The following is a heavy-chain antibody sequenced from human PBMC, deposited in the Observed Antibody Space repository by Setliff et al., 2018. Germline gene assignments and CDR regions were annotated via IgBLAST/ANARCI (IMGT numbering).Heavy chain of an antibody. CDR1: GSSFSSYS. CDR3: ARHLSSGSYYGGAYYYMDV. D-gene: IGHD1-26*01. Sequence: NPSETLSLTCTVSGSSFSSYSWSWIRQPPGKGLEWIGYKYYSGSTNSNPSLKSRVTISVDTSKNQFSLRLISVTAADTAVYYCARHLSSGSYYGGAYYYMDVWGKGTTVTVSS. CDR2: KYYSGST. V-gene: IGHV4-59*08. J-gene: IGHJ6*03.